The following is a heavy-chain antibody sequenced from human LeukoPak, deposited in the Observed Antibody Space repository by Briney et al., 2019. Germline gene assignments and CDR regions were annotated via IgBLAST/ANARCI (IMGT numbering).Heavy chain of an antibody. Sequence: GGSLRLSCAASGFTFSSYSMNWVRQAPGKGLEWVAVISYDGSNKYYADSVKGRFTISRDNSKNTLYLQMNSLRAEDTAVYYCARGGVVVAAIYGYWGQGTLVTVSS. CDR1: GFTFSSYS. D-gene: IGHD2-15*01. J-gene: IGHJ4*02. CDR3: ARGGVVVAAIYGY. CDR2: ISYDGSNK. V-gene: IGHV3-30*03.